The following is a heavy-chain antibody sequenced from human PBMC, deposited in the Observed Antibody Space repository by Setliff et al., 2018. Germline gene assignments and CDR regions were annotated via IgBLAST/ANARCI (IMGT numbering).Heavy chain of an antibody. J-gene: IGHJ4*02. CDR2: ISHSGST. V-gene: IGHV4-38-2*02. Sequence: PSETLSLTCTVSGYSISSGHYWGWIRQTPGKGLEWIGSISHSGSTYYNPSLQSRVTISVDTSKNQFPLKLSSVTAADTAVYYCARDRGGDWIYYFDYWGQGTLVTVSS. CDR1: GYSISSGHY. CDR3: ARDRGGDWIYYFDY. D-gene: IGHD2-21*02.